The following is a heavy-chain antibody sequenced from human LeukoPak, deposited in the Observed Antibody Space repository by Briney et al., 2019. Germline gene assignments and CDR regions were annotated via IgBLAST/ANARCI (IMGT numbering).Heavy chain of an antibody. CDR2: IIPILGIA. Sequence: GSSVKVSCKASGGTFSSYTISWVRQAPGQGLEWMGRIIPILGIANYAQKFQGRVTITADKSTSTAYMELSSLRSEDTAVYYCARDGVGATIGLDYWGQGTLVTVS. J-gene: IGHJ4*02. V-gene: IGHV1-69*04. CDR1: GGTFSSYT. D-gene: IGHD1-26*01. CDR3: ARDGVGATIGLDY.